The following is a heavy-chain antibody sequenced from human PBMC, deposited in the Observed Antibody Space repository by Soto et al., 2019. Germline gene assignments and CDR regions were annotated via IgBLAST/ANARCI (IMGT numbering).Heavy chain of an antibody. CDR2: ISSSSAI. D-gene: IGHD1-1*01. J-gene: IGHJ4*02. CDR1: GFTFSYYS. CDR3: ATNNWNAQFDY. V-gene: IGHV3-48*02. Sequence: EVQLVESGGGLVQPGGSLRLSCAASGFTFSYYSMNWVRQAPGKGLEWVSYISSSSAIYYADSVKGRFTISRDNAENSLYLQMNSLRDEDTAVYYCATNNWNAQFDYWGQGTLVIVSS.